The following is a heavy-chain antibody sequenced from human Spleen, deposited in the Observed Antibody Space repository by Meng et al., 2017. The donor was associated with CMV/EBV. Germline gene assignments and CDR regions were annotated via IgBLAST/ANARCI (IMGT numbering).Heavy chain of an antibody. Sequence: QGQLVQSGAEVKKPGAPAKVSCQASGYTFTGYYMHWVRQAPGQGLEWMGWINPNSGGTNYAQKFQGRVTITADESTSTAYMELSSLRSEDTAVYYCAREVDCSSTSCYDYWGQGTLVTVSS. V-gene: IGHV1-2*02. CDR1: GYTFTGYY. CDR3: AREVDCSSTSCYDY. D-gene: IGHD2-2*01. J-gene: IGHJ4*02. CDR2: INPNSGGT.